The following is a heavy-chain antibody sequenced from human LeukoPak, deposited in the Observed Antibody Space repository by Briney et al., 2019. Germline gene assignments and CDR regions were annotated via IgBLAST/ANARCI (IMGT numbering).Heavy chain of an antibody. D-gene: IGHD2-15*01. J-gene: IGHJ4*02. Sequence: KPSQTLSLTCAVSGGSISSGGYSWSWIRQPPGKGLEWIGYIYHSGSTNYNPSLKSRVTISVDTSKNQFSLKLSSVTAADTAVYYCARGSNCSGGSCFNWYYFDYWGQGTLVTVSS. V-gene: IGHV4-30-2*01. CDR3: ARGSNCSGGSCFNWYYFDY. CDR2: IYHSGST. CDR1: GGSISSGGYS.